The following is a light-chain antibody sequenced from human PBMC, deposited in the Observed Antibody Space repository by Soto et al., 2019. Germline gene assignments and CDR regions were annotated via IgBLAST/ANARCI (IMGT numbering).Light chain of an antibody. CDR1: QDISDH. J-gene: IGKJ1*01. V-gene: IGKV1-27*01. Sequence: DFQMTQSPSSLSASVGDRVTITCRASQDISDHLAWYQHKPGKVPKLLIYEASTLESGVPSRFSGGGFGTDFTLTISSLQPEDVATDYCRKYNRTPRTFGQGTKVELK. CDR2: EAS. CDR3: RKYNRTPRT.